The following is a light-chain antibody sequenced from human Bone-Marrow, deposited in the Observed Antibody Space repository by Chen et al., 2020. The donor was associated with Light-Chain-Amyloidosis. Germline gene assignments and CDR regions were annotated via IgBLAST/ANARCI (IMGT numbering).Light chain of an antibody. CDR3: QQYGTSPLT. Sequence: EIVLTQSPCTLSLSPGEGANLSCRTSQTISSNYLTWYQQKFGQAPRLLIYGSSSRATGIPDRFTGSGSGTDFTLTINILEPEDFAMYYCQQYGTSPLTFGGGTKVEIK. CDR1: QTISSNY. J-gene: IGKJ4*01. V-gene: IGKV3-20*01. CDR2: GSS.